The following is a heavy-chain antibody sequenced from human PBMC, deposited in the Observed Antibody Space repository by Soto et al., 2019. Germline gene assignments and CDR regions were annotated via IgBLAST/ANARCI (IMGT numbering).Heavy chain of an antibody. Sequence: XETLYLTCTVAGYSVSSDNYYWTWIRQPPGKGLEWIGYIYSSGNTNYNPSLKSRVTISLDTSSNQFSLKLTSVTAADTAVYYCARDIRGFSRAFDYWGQGTLVTVSS. CDR2: IYSSGNT. CDR1: GYSVSSDNYY. D-gene: IGHD5-18*01. J-gene: IGHJ4*02. V-gene: IGHV4-61*01. CDR3: ARDIRGFSRAFDY.